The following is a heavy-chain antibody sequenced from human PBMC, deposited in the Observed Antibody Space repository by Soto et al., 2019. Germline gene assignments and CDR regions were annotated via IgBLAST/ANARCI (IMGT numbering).Heavy chain of an antibody. CDR1: GFTFSSYS. CDR2: ISSSSSYI. Sequence: EVQLVESGGGLVKPGGSLRLSCAASGFTFSSYSMNWVRQAPGKGLEWVSSISSSSSYIYYADSVKGRFTISRDNAKNSLHLQMNSLSAEDTAVYYCARDGYCSSTGCYNLYYYYGMDVWGKGTTVTVSS. CDR3: ARDGYCSSTGCYNLYYYYGMDV. V-gene: IGHV3-21*01. D-gene: IGHD2-2*03. J-gene: IGHJ6*04.